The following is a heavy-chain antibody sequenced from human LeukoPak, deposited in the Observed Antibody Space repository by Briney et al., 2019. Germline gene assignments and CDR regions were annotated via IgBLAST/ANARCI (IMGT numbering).Heavy chain of an antibody. J-gene: IGHJ6*02. Sequence: GGSLRLSCAASGFTFSTYSMNWVRQAPGKGLEWVSAISGSGGSTYYADSVKGRFTISRDNSKNTLYLQMNSLRAEDTAVYYCAKPPAYCSSTSCYYYYYYYGMDVWGQGTTVTVSS. V-gene: IGHV3-23*01. CDR2: ISGSGGST. CDR1: GFTFSTYS. D-gene: IGHD2-2*01. CDR3: AKPPAYCSSTSCYYYYYYYGMDV.